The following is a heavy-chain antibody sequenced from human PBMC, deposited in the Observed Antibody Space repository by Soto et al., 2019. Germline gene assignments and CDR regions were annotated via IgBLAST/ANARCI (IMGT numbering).Heavy chain of an antibody. D-gene: IGHD5-12*01. J-gene: IGHJ4*02. CDR1: GFSFSDAW. V-gene: IGHV3-15*06. CDR2: VKTTSERGTT. CDR3: TTAGTRVGYTGSY. Sequence: RLSCAASGFSFSDAWMSWVRQIPGKGLEWVGRVKTTSERGTTNYAAPVLGRFTVSRDDSKNTLYLQMDALRAEDTAVYYCTTAGTRVGYTGSYWGQGTQVTVSS.